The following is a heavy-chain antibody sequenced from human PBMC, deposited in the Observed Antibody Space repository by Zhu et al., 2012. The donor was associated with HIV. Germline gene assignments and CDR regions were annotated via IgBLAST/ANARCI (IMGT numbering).Heavy chain of an antibody. V-gene: IGHV4-4*09. CDR1: GGSISSYY. J-gene: IGHJ6*02. CDR2: IYTSGST. Sequence: QVHLQESGPGLVKPSETLSLTCTVSGGSISSYYWSWIRQPPGKGLEWIGYIYTSGSTNYNPSLKSRVTISVDTSKNQFSLKLSSVTAADTAVYYCARDRGIAVAGSYYYGMDVWGQGTTVTVSS. D-gene: IGHD6-19*01. CDR3: ARDRGIAVAGSYYYGMDV.